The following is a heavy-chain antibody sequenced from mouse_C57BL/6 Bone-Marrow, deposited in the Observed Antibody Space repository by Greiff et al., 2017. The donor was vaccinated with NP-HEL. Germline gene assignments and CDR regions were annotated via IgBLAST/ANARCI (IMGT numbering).Heavy chain of an antibody. CDR2: IDPENGDT. Sequence: VQLQQSGAELVRPGASVKLSCTASGFNITDDYMHWVKQRPEQGLEWIGWIDPENGDTEYASKFQGKATITADTSSNTAYLQLSSLTSEDTAVYYCTTRATTVVAPFAYWGQGTLVTVSA. CDR3: TTRATTVVAPFAY. CDR1: GFNITDDY. D-gene: IGHD1-1*01. V-gene: IGHV14-4*01. J-gene: IGHJ3*01.